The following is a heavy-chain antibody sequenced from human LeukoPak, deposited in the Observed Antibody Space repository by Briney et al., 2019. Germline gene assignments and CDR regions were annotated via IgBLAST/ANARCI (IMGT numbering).Heavy chain of an antibody. D-gene: IGHD3-3*01. J-gene: IGHJ6*03. CDR3: AREGIVVLRFLEWSNMDV. CDR2: IRYDGSNK. V-gene: IGHV3-30*02. CDR1: GFTFSSYG. Sequence: PGGSLRLSCAASGFTFSSYGMHWVRQAPGKGLEWVAFIRYDGSNKYYADSVKGRFTISRDNSKNTLYLQMNSLRAEDTAVYYCAREGIVVLRFLEWSNMDVWGKGTTVTVSS.